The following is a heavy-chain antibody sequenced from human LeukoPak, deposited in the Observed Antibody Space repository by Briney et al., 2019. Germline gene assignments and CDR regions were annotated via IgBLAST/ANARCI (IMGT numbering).Heavy chain of an antibody. CDR2: MFYGGGT. V-gene: IGHV4-61*08. D-gene: IGHD3-10*01. CDR1: GGSVSRGGDY. J-gene: IGHJ5*02. Sequence: SETLSLTCTVSGGSVSRGGDYWTWLRQHPGEGLEWLVYMFYGGGTYYNPSLKSRVTMSVDTSKNQFSLKLSSVTAADTAVYYCARDPSSFGGRFDPWGQGTLVAVSS. CDR3: ARDPSSFGGRFDP.